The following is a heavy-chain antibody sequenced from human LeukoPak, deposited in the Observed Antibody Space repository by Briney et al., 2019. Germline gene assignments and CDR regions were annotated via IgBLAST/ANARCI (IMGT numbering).Heavy chain of an antibody. CDR3: ARAMIVGNRAFDI. D-gene: IGHD3-22*01. V-gene: IGHV3-21*01. Sequence: GGSLRLSCAASGFTVSSNYMNWVRQAPGKGLEWVSSISSSSSYIYYADSVKGRFTISRDNAKNSLYLQMNSLRAEDTAVYYCARAMIVGNRAFDIWGQGTMVTVSS. CDR1: GFTVSSNY. CDR2: ISSSSSYI. J-gene: IGHJ3*02.